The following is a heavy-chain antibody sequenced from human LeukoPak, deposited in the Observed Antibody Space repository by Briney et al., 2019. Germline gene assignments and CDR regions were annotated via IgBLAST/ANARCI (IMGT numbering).Heavy chain of an antibody. CDR3: AKDRFCSSTNCPYDQ. V-gene: IGHV3-23*01. Sequence: PGGSLRLPCAASGFTSSDYTMNWVRQAPGKGLEWVSGISVSDDSTYYADSVKGRFTTSRDNSNNMLYLQMNSLRAEDTAVYYCAKDRFCSSTNCPYDQWGQGTLVTVSS. CDR2: ISVSDDST. D-gene: IGHD2-2*01. J-gene: IGHJ5*02. CDR1: GFTSSDYT.